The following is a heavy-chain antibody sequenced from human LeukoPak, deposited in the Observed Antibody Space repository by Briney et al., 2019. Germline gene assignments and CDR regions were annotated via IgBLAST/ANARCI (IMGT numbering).Heavy chain of an antibody. CDR2: IYYSGST. Sequence: SETLSHTCTVSGGSISSYYWSWIRQPPGKGLEWIGYIYYSGSTNYNPSLKSRATISVDTSKNQFSLNLSSVTAADTAVYYCARDKTGDNWFDPWGQGTLVTVSS. V-gene: IGHV4-59*01. CDR3: ARDKTGDNWFDP. CDR1: GGSISSYY. J-gene: IGHJ5*02. D-gene: IGHD2-8*02.